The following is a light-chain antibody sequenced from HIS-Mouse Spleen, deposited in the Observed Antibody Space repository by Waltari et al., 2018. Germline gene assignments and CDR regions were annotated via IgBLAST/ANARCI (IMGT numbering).Light chain of an antibody. CDR3: SSYTSSSTRV. CDR2: DVS. CDR1: SRDVGGYNY. V-gene: IGLV2-14*03. J-gene: IGLJ3*02. Sequence: QAALTQPASVSGSPGQSITISCTGTSRDVGGYNYVSWYQQHPVKAPTLMIYDVSNRPSGVSNRFSGSKSGNTASLTISGLQAEDEADYYCSSYTSSSTRVFGGGTKLTVL.